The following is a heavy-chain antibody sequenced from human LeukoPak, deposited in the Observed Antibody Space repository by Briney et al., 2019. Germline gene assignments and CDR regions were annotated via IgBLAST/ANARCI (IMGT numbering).Heavy chain of an antibody. CDR3: ARDSIPTDVVVPAARTGPFNWFDP. D-gene: IGHD2-2*01. CDR2: IIPIFGTA. V-gene: IGHV1-69*06. CDR1: GGTFSGYA. Sequence: SVKVSCKASGGTFSGYAISWVRQAPGQGLEWMGGIIPIFGTANYAQKFQGRVTITADKSTSTAYMELSSLRSEDTAVYYCARDSIPTDVVVPAARTGPFNWFDPWGQGTLVTVSS. J-gene: IGHJ5*02.